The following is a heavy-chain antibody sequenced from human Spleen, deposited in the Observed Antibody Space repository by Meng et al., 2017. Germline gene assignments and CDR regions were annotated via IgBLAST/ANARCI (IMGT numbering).Heavy chain of an antibody. V-gene: IGHV4-39*07. CDR2: IYYSGNT. CDR3: ARIGYSNIWTYYFDY. Sequence: SETLSLTCIVSGGSISSSGYYWGWIRQPPGKGLEWIGSIYYSGNTYNNPSLKSRVDISVDTSKNQVSLKLNSVNAADTAVYYCARIGYSNIWTYYFDYWGQGRLVTVSS. D-gene: IGHD6-13*01. CDR1: GGSISSSGYY. J-gene: IGHJ4*02.